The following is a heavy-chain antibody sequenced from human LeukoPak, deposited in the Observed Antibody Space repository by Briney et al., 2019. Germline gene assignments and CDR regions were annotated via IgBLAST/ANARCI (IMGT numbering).Heavy chain of an antibody. Sequence: ASVKVSCKASGGTFSSYAISWVRQAPGQGLEWMGGIIPIFGTANYAQKFQGRVTITTDESTSTAYMELSSLRSEDTAVYYCARDGAYSSSWYEGNWFDPWGQGTLVTVSS. V-gene: IGHV1-69*05. CDR1: GGTFSSYA. CDR3: ARDGAYSSSWYEGNWFDP. J-gene: IGHJ5*02. CDR2: IIPIFGTA. D-gene: IGHD6-13*01.